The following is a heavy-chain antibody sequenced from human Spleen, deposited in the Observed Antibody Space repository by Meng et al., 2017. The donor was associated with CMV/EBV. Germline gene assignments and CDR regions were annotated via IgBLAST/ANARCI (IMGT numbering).Heavy chain of an antibody. Sequence: FSNYAVSWVRQAPGQGLEWMGGFIAVLDIANYAQKFQDRVKITADTHATTAFMELSSLRSDDTAVYYCATSEFWSGTYSMYNWFDPWGQGTLVTVSS. CDR3: ATSEFWSGTYSMYNWFDP. CDR2: FIAVLDIA. V-gene: IGHV1-69*10. D-gene: IGHD3-3*01. CDR1: FSNYA. J-gene: IGHJ5*02.